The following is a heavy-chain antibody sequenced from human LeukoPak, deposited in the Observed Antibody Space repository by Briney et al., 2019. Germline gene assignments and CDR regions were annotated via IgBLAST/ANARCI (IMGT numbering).Heavy chain of an antibody. CDR1: GGSFSGYY. V-gene: IGHV4-34*01. CDR2: INHSGST. J-gene: IGHJ4*02. D-gene: IGHD1-26*01. Sequence: PSETLSLTCAVYGGSFSGYYWSWIRQPPGKGLEWIGEINHSGSTNYNPSLKSRVTISVDTSKNQFSLKLSSVTAADTAVYYCARLGIVGATMPYRPVTDYWGQGTLVTVSS. CDR3: ARLGIVGATMPYRPVTDY.